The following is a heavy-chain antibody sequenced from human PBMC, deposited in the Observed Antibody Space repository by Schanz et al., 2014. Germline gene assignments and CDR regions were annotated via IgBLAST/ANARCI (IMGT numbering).Heavy chain of an antibody. CDR2: INSDGTTT. D-gene: IGHD3-3*01. V-gene: IGHV3-74*01. J-gene: IGHJ4*02. CDR1: GFTFSTYW. CDR3: ARGVRIDY. Sequence: VQLVESGGGLVQPGGSLRLSCAASGFTFSTYWMHWVRQAPGKGLVWVSHINSDGTTTTYADSVKGRFTISRDNAKNSLYLQMNSLTAEDTAVYYCARGVRIDYWGQGTLVTVSS.